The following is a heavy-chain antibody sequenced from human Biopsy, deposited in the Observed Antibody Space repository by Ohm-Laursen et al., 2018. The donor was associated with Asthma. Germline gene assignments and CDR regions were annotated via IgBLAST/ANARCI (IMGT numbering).Heavy chain of an antibody. D-gene: IGHD6-19*01. CDR3: ARDSYSSGLYDALES. CDR2: INGKSNSI. Sequence: SLRLSCSASGFTFSDYYMSWIRQAPGKGLEWISYINGKSNSIEYADSVRGRITISRDNAKNSLYLQMNSLRAEDTAVYYCARDSYSSGLYDALESWGQGTLVTVSS. CDR1: GFTFSDYY. V-gene: IGHV3-11*01. J-gene: IGHJ5*02.